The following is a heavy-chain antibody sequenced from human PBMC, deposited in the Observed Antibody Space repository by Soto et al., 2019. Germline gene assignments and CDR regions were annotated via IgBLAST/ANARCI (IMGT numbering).Heavy chain of an antibody. Sequence: ASVKVSCKASGYTFTSYDINWVRQATGQGLEWMGWMNPNSGNTGYAQKFQGRVTMTRNTSISTAYMELSSLRSEDTAVYYCARGGSGGYFFYYYGMDVWGQGTTVTVSS. J-gene: IGHJ6*02. CDR2: MNPNSGNT. CDR1: GYTFTSYD. CDR3: ARGGSGGYFFYYYGMDV. D-gene: IGHD1-26*01. V-gene: IGHV1-8*01.